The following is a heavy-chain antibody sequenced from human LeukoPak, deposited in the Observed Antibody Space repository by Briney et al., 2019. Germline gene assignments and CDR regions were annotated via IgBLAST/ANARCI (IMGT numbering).Heavy chain of an antibody. CDR2: IKQDGSEK. J-gene: IGHJ6*03. CDR3: ARAGYCSGGSCYWNYYYYMDV. V-gene: IGHV3-7*01. Sequence: GGSLRLSCAASGFTFSSYWMSWVRQAPGKGLEWVANIKQDGSEKYYVDSVKGRFTISRDNAKNSLYLQMNSLRAEDTAVYYCARAGYCSGGSCYWNYYYYMDVWGKGTTVTVSS. D-gene: IGHD2-15*01. CDR1: GFTFSSYW.